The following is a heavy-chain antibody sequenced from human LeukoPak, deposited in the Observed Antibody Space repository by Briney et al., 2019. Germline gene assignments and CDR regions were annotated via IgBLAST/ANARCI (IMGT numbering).Heavy chain of an antibody. CDR1: GLTFSRYA. Sequence: GGSLRLSCAVSGLTFSRYAMSGVRQAPGKELEWVSAISESGSGTYYADSVKGRFTISRDNSKDTLSLQMNSLRAEDTAVYYCAKDIAQGYTFGSIEQDYWGQGTLVTVSS. J-gene: IGHJ4*02. D-gene: IGHD5-18*01. V-gene: IGHV3-23*01. CDR2: ISESGSGT. CDR3: AKDIAQGYTFGSIEQDY.